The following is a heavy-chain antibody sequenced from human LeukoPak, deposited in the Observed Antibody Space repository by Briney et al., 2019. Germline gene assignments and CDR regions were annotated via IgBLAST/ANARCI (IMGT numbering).Heavy chain of an antibody. CDR1: GGTLLG. CDR2: VLHYGSTK. Sequence: GGSLRLSCTATGGTLLGIHWVRQAPGQGLEGVAVVLHYGSTKYYGDSVKGRFTVSRDKSEDTFYLHMNGLRLDDTGVYFCASAGTDDFWGQGTLVTVS. D-gene: IGHD6-13*01. V-gene: IGHV3-30*03. CDR3: ASAGTDDF. J-gene: IGHJ4*02.